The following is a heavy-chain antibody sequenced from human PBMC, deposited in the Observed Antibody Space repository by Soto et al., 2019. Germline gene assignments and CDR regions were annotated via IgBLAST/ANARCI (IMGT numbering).Heavy chain of an antibody. D-gene: IGHD3-22*01. J-gene: IGHJ4*02. Sequence: PWGSLRLSCTTSGFTFYNFAIILCRHAPGRGLEWVSAISGGGGGTYYADSVKGRFIISRDNSKNTVYLQVNGLRPDDTAVYYCAKDVHYDSSGGHDHWGQGTLVTVSS. CDR3: AKDVHYDSSGGHDH. V-gene: IGHV3-23*01. CDR1: GFTFYNFA. CDR2: ISGGGGGT.